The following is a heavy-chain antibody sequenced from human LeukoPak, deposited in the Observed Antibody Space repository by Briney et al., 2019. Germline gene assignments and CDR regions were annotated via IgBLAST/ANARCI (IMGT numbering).Heavy chain of an antibody. V-gene: IGHV3-30*18. Sequence: GGSLRLSCAASGFTFSSYGMHWVRQAPGKGLEWVAVISYDGSNKYYADSVKGRFTISRDNSKNTLYLQMNSLRAEDTAVYYCAKGGYSSSWYWVEGYCYMDVWGKGTTVTVSS. D-gene: IGHD6-13*01. CDR3: AKGGYSSSWYWVEGYCYMDV. CDR1: GFTFSSYG. CDR2: ISYDGSNK. J-gene: IGHJ6*03.